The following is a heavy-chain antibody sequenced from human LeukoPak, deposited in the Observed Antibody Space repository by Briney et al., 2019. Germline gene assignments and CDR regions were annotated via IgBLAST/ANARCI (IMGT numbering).Heavy chain of an antibody. D-gene: IGHD5-12*01. CDR2: ITGSGGST. CDR3: ATLPRGPTGYVGYGGEDY. Sequence: GGALRLSCAASGFTFSIYAMTWVRQAPGEGLQWVSAITGSGGSTYYADSVKGRFTISRDNSKNTLYLRMNGLRAEDTAVYYCATLPRGPTGYVGYGGEDYWGQGTLVTVSS. J-gene: IGHJ4*02. V-gene: IGHV3-23*01. CDR1: GFTFSIYA.